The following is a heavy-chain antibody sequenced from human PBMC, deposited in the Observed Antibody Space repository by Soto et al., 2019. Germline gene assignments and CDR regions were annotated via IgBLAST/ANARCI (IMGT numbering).Heavy chain of an antibody. CDR3: ASEAGYNWNDEGGFDY. D-gene: IGHD1-1*01. CDR2: IIPIVGTA. V-gene: IGHV1-69*12. J-gene: IGHJ4*02. Sequence: QVQLVQSGAEVKKPGSSVKVSCKASGGTFSSYAISWVRQAPGQGLEWMGGIIPIVGTANYAQKFQGRVTITADDSQSTAYMELRSLRSEDTAVYYCASEAGYNWNDEGGFDYWGQVTLVTVSS. CDR1: GGTFSSYA.